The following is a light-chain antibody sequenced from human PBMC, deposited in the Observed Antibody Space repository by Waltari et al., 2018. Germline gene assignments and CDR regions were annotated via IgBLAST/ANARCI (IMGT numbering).Light chain of an antibody. V-gene: IGKV3-20*01. CDR2: GAS. J-gene: IGKJ1*01. Sequence: EIVLTQSPGTLSLSPGERATLSCRASQSVSRALAWYQQKPGQAPRLLIYGASNRATGIPDRFSGSGSGTDFSLTISSLEPEDFAVCYCQHYLRLPATFGQGTKVEIK. CDR1: QSVSRA. CDR3: QHYLRLPAT.